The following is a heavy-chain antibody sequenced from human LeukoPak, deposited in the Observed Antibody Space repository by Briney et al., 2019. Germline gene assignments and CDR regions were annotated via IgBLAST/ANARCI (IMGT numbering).Heavy chain of an antibody. Sequence: PSETLSLTCTVSSYSISSDHYWGWIRQPPGKGLEWIGYIYYSGSTNYNPSLKSRVTISVDTSKNQFSLKLSSVTAADTAVYYCATGVRGAQNWFDPWGQGTLVTVSS. CDR2: IYYSGST. CDR1: SYSISSDHY. J-gene: IGHJ5*02. V-gene: IGHV4-59*08. CDR3: ATGVRGAQNWFDP. D-gene: IGHD3-10*01.